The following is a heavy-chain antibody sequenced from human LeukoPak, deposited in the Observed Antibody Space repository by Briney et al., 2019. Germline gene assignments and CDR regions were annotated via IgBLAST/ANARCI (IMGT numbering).Heavy chain of an antibody. D-gene: IGHD2-2*01. CDR2: MNPNSGNT. J-gene: IGHJ6*03. CDR3: ARGSSAALSYYYMDV. CDR1: GHTFTSYD. Sequence: ASVKVSCKASGHTFTSYDINWVRQATGQGLEWMGWMNPNSGNTGYAQKFQGRVTMTRNTSISTAYMELSSLRSEDTAVYYCARGSSAALSYYYMDVWGKGTTVTVSS. V-gene: IGHV1-8*01.